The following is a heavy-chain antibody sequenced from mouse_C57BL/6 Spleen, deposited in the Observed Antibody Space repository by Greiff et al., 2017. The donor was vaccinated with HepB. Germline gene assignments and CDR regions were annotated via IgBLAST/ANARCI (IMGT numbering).Heavy chain of an antibody. D-gene: IGHD2-5*01. Sequence: VQLQQSGPVLVKPGASVKMSCKASGYTFTDYYMNWVKQSHGKSLEWIGVINPYNGGTSYNQKFKGKATLTVDNSSSTAYMELNRLTSEDSAVYYCARYYSNYGWFAYWGQGTLVTVSA. J-gene: IGHJ3*01. CDR2: INPYNGGT. V-gene: IGHV1-19*01. CDR3: ARYYSNYGWFAY. CDR1: GYTFTDYY.